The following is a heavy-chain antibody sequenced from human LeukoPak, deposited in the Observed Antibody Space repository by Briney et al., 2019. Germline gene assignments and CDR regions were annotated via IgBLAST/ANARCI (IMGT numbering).Heavy chain of an antibody. CDR1: GGTFSSYA. Sequence: SVNVSCKASGGTFSSYAISWVRQAPGQGLEWMGGIIPIFGTANYAQKFQGRVTITADESTSTAYMELSSLRSEDTAVYYCARRTLPGQDIVVVPAPYYYYGMDVWGQGTTVTVSS. CDR2: IIPIFGTA. V-gene: IGHV1-69*01. CDR3: ARRTLPGQDIVVVPAPYYYYGMDV. D-gene: IGHD2-2*01. J-gene: IGHJ6*02.